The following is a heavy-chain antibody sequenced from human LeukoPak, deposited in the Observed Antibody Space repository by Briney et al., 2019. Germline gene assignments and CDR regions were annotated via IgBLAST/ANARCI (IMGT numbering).Heavy chain of an antibody. CDR3: ARAPRITMVRGVPGQGWFDP. Sequence: ASVKVSCKASGFTFTSFYMHWVRQAPGQGLEWLGVINPSGGDTIYAQKFQGRVTMTRDTSTSTVYMELSSLRSEDTAVYYCARAPRITMVRGVPGQGWFDPWGQGTLVTVSS. CDR2: INPSGGDT. V-gene: IGHV1-46*01. J-gene: IGHJ5*02. CDR1: GFTFTSFY. D-gene: IGHD3-10*01.